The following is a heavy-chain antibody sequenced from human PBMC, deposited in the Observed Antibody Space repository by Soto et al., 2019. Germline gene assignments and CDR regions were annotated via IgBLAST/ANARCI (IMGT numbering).Heavy chain of an antibody. CDR3: ARGCLDYNESSGYWGFDP. Sequence: GGSLRLSCAASGFTVSGNYMNWVRQAPGKGLEWVSVIFSGGSTYYADSVKGRFTISRDDSKNTVYLQMNSLRADDTAVYHCARGCLDYNESSGYWGFDPWGPGTLVTVSS. CDR1: GFTVSGNY. CDR2: IFSGGST. V-gene: IGHV3-53*01. D-gene: IGHD3-22*01. J-gene: IGHJ5*02.